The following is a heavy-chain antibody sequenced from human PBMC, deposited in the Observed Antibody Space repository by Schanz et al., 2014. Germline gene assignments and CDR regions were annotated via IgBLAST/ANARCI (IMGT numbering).Heavy chain of an antibody. CDR3: ARAGRGYAYPLNSYPMDV. V-gene: IGHV1-69*02. CDR2: IIPFLAVS. D-gene: IGHD3-16*01. CDR1: GGTLDTYK. Sequence: QDQLLQSGAAVKKPGSSVRFSCKASGGTLDTYKIAWVRQVPGQGLEWMGRIIPFLAVSNYAQDFQGRVTFTADRATSTVHMDLRSLRSEDTGLYYCARAGRGYAYPLNSYPMDVWGQGTTVTVSS. J-gene: IGHJ6*02.